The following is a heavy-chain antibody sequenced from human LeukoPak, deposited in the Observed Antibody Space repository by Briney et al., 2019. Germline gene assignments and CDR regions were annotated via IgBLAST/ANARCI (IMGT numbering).Heavy chain of an antibody. V-gene: IGHV1-8*01. J-gene: IGHJ4*02. CDR1: GYTFTSYD. D-gene: IGHD2-2*01. Sequence: ASVKVSCKASGYTFTSYDINWVRQATGQGLEWMGWMNPNSGNTGYAQKFQGRVTMTRNTSISTAYMELSSLRSEDTAVYYCARGVRRLRYCSSTSCSYYFDYWGQGTLVTVSS. CDR2: MNPNSGNT. CDR3: ARGVRRLRYCSSTSCSYYFDY.